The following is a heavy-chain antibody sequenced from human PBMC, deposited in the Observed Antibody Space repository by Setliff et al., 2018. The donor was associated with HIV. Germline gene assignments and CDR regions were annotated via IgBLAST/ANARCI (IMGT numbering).Heavy chain of an antibody. D-gene: IGHD5-12*01. V-gene: IGHV4-38-2*01. J-gene: IGHJ4*02. CDR1: GYSISSGCY. CDR3: ARQPPYNDYDWRSYYSDY. Sequence: PSETLSLTCAVSGYSISSGCYWGWIRQPPGKGLEWIGSMYHTGSTYYSPSLNSRFTISVDTSKNQFSLKLRSVTAADTAVYYCARQPPYNDYDWRSYYSDYWGQGSLVTVSS. CDR2: MYHTGST.